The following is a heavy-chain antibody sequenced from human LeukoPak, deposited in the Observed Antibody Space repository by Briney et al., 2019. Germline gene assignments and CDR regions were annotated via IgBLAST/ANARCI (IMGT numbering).Heavy chain of an antibody. J-gene: IGHJ3*02. Sequence: GESLKISCKASGYTFTGYYMHWVRQAPGQGLEWMGWINPNSGDTNYAQKFQGRVTMTRDTSISTAYMELSRLTSDDTAVFYCARGRLGSGSQYDAFDIWGQGTMVTVSS. D-gene: IGHD3-10*01. V-gene: IGHV1-2*02. CDR1: GYTFTGYY. CDR3: ARGRLGSGSQYDAFDI. CDR2: INPNSGDT.